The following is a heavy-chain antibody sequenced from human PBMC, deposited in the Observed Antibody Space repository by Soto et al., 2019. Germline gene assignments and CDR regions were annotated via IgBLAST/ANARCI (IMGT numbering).Heavy chain of an antibody. Sequence: EVYLVESGGGLVQPGGSLRLSCAASGFTFSSYEMTWVRQAPGRGLEWVAYSNSIGSSTYYADSVKGRFTISRDNAKNLLYLQMNSLRVEDTAVYYCVRDVLNYFDYWGQGTLVTVSS. CDR1: GFTFSSYE. CDR3: VRDVLNYFDY. D-gene: IGHD3-10*01. V-gene: IGHV3-48*03. CDR2: SNSIGSST. J-gene: IGHJ4*02.